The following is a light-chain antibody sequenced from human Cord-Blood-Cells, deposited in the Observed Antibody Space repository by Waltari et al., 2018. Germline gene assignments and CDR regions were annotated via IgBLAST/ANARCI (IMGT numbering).Light chain of an antibody. CDR1: QGISCD. J-gene: IGKJ1*01. V-gene: IGKV1-8*01. CDR2: AAS. Sequence: AIRLTQSPSSFSASTGDRVTITCRAGQGISCDLAWYQQKPGKAPKLLILAASTLQSGVPSRFSGSGSGTDFTLTISCLQSEDYATYDCQQYYSYPPWTFGQGTKVEIK. CDR3: QQYYSYPPWT.